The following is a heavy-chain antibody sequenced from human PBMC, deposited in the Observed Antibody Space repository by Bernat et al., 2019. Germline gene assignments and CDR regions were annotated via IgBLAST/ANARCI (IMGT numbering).Heavy chain of an antibody. CDR3: ARGRGSTSHRYHDAFDI. CDR1: GDSVSRNSAA. V-gene: IGHV6-1*01. CDR2: TYYRSKWYN. Sequence: QVQLQQSGPGLVKPSQTLSLTRAISGDSVSRNSAAWNWIRQSPSRGLEWLGRTYYRSKWYNDYAVSVKSRITINPDTPKNQFSLQLNSVTPEDTAVYYCARGRGSTSHRYHDAFDIWGQGTMVTVSS. D-gene: IGHD2-2*01. J-gene: IGHJ3*02.